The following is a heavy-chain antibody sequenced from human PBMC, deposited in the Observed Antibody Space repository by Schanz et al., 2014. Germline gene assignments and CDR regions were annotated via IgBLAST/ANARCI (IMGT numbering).Heavy chain of an antibody. J-gene: IGHJ4*02. CDR3: AKVWGSDYFYPFDY. CDR2: IKLDGSEK. D-gene: IGHD3-22*01. CDR1: GFNFGDYY. V-gene: IGHV3-7*03. Sequence: DVQLVESGGGLVQSGGSLRLSCAASGFNFGDYYMTWVRQAPGKGLESVANIKLDGSEKYYVDSVKGRFTISRDNAKNSLYLQMNSLTAEDTAVYYCAKVWGSDYFYPFDYWGQGTLVTVSS.